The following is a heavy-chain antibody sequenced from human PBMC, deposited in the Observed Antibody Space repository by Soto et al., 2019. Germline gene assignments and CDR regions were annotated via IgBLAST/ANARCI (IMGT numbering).Heavy chain of an antibody. CDR3: ARGRTYYYDSSGYYPDAFDI. J-gene: IGHJ3*02. Sequence: PGGSLRLSCAASGFTFSSYEMNWVRQAPGKGLEWVSYISSRGSTIYYADSVKGRFTISRGNAKNSLYLQMNSLRAEDTAVYYCARGRTYYYDSSGYYPDAFDIWGQGTMVTVSS. D-gene: IGHD3-22*01. V-gene: IGHV3-48*03. CDR1: GFTFSSYE. CDR2: ISSRGSTI.